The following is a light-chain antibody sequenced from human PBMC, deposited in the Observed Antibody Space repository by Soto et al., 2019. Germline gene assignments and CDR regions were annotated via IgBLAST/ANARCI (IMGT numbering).Light chain of an antibody. V-gene: IGKV3-11*01. Sequence: EIVLTQSPATLSLSLGERATLSCRASQSVSSYLAWYQQKPGQAPRLLIYDASNRATGIPARFSGSGSGTDFTLTISSLEPEDFAVYYCQQRSNWPPIIFGQGTRLEIK. CDR3: QQRSNWPPII. J-gene: IGKJ5*01. CDR2: DAS. CDR1: QSVSSY.